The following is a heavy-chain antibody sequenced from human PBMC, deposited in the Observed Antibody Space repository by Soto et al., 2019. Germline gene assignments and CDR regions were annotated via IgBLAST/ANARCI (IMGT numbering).Heavy chain of an antibody. CDR3: ARIYHSGSGTYYNGFDY. Sequence: GGSLRLSCAASGFTVSSNYISWVRQAPGKGLEWVSVIYSDGTTYYADSVKGRFTISRDISKNTLYLQMNRLRAEDTAVYYCARIYHSGSGTYYNGFDYCGQGTLVTVSS. CDR2: IYSDGTT. V-gene: IGHV3-66*01. J-gene: IGHJ4*02. CDR1: GFTVSSNY. D-gene: IGHD3-10*01.